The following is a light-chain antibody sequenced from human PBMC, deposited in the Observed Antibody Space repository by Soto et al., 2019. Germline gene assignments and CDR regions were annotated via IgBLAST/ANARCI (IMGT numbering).Light chain of an antibody. Sequence: EIVMTQSPATLSVSPGERATLSCRASQSIRNDLAWYQQKPGQAPRLLIHGASTRATGIPDRFSGSGSGTEFTLTISSLQSEDFGVYYCQHYYNWPPLTFGGGTRVEIK. J-gene: IGKJ4*01. CDR3: QHYYNWPPLT. V-gene: IGKV3-15*01. CDR1: QSIRND. CDR2: GAS.